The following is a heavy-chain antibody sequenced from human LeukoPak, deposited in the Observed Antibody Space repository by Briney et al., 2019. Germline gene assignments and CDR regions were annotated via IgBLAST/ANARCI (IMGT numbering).Heavy chain of an antibody. CDR3: ARERPGYYGSGSYSDY. Sequence: SETLSLTCAVYGGSFSGYYWSWIRQPPGKGLEWIGEINHTGSTNYNPSLKSRVTISVDTSKNQFSLKLSSVTAADTAVYYCARERPGYYGSGSYSDYWGQGTLVAVSS. D-gene: IGHD3-10*01. V-gene: IGHV4-34*09. CDR1: GGSFSGYY. J-gene: IGHJ4*02. CDR2: INHTGST.